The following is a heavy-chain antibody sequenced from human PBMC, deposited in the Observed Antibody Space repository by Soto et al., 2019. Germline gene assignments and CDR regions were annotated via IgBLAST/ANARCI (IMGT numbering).Heavy chain of an antibody. CDR2: VYYRGRS. CDR3: VSQRTSVLTHAYFEY. Sequence: PSETLSLTCTVPGGSVSNSNYYWGWIRQSPGKGLEWIGSVYYRGRSYSNSSVNSRVTISVDTSKNQFSLNLNSVTASDTAVYFCVSQRTSVLTHAYFEYWGPVALSTFCS. J-gene: IGHJ4*02. CDR1: GGSVSNSNYY. V-gene: IGHV4-39*01. D-gene: IGHD2-8*01.